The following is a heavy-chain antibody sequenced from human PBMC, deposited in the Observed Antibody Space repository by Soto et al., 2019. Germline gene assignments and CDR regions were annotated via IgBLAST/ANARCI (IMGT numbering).Heavy chain of an antibody. D-gene: IGHD6-6*01. CDR1: GYTFTSYG. J-gene: IGHJ6*03. CDR3: ARTILSSSSGHSPYYYYYMDV. Sequence: ASVKVSCKASGYTFTSYGISWVRQAPGQGLEWMGWISAYNGNTNYAQKLQGRVTMTTDTSTSTAYMELRSLRSDDTAVYYCARTILSSSSGHSPYYYYYMDVWGKGTTVTVSS. CDR2: ISAYNGNT. V-gene: IGHV1-18*01.